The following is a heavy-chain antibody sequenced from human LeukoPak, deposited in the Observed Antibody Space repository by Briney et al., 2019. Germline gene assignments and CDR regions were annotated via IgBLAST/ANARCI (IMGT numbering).Heavy chain of an antibody. V-gene: IGHV4-38-2*02. Sequence: SETLSLTCSVSGYSISSGYYWGWIRQPPGKGLEWIGSIYHSGSTYYNPSLKSRVTISVDTSKNQFSLKLSSVTAADTAVYYCARGSVRNSSSWYNWFDPWGQGTLVTVSS. CDR1: GYSISSGYY. D-gene: IGHD6-13*01. CDR3: ARGSVRNSSSWYNWFDP. CDR2: IYHSGST. J-gene: IGHJ5*02.